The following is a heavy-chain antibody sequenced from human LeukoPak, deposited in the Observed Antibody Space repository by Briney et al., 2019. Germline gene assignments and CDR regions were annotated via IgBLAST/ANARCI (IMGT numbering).Heavy chain of an antibody. CDR1: GFTFDDYA. V-gene: IGHV3-9*01. CDR2: ITWNSDTI. Sequence: GESLRLSCEASGFTFDDYAMHWVRQAPGKGLEWVSGITWNSDTIGYADSVKGRFTISRDNAKNSLYLQMNSLRAEDTALYYCAKDHLAVAGTAMRFEYWGQGTLVTVSS. CDR3: AKDHLAVAGTAMRFEY. J-gene: IGHJ4*02. D-gene: IGHD6-19*01.